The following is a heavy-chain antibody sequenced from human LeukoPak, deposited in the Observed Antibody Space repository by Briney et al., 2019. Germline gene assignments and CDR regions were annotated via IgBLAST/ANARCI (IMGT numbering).Heavy chain of an antibody. CDR2: ISAYNGST. CDR3: ARIPGVGAHLADDY. D-gene: IGHD1-26*01. Sequence: GASVKVSCKASGGTFSSYAISWVRQAPGQGLEWMGWISAYNGSTSYAQKFQGRVTMTRDMSTSTVYMELSSLRSEDTAVYYCARIPGVGAHLADDYWGQGTLVTVSS. J-gene: IGHJ4*02. V-gene: IGHV1-18*01. CDR1: GGTFSSYA.